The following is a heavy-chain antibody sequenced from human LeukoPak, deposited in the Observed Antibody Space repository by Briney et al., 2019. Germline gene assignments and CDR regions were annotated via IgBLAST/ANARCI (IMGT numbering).Heavy chain of an antibody. CDR2: INPNSGGT. CDR1: GYTFTGYY. CDR3: ARDNPLEGSSWYGNWFDP. D-gene: IGHD6-13*01. Sequence: ASVKVSCKASGYTFTGYYMHWVRQAPGQGLEWMGWINPNSGGTNYAQKFQGWVTMTRDTSISTAYMELSRLRSDDTAVYYCARDNPLEGSSWYGNWFDPWGQGTLVTVSS. V-gene: IGHV1-2*04. J-gene: IGHJ5*02.